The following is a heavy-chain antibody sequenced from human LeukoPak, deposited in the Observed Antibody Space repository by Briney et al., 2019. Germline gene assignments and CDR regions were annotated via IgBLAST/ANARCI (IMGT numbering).Heavy chain of an antibody. J-gene: IGHJ4*02. CDR2: IYTSGST. CDR1: GGSISSGSYY. V-gene: IGHV4-61*02. Sequence: SQTLSLTCTVSGGSISSGSYYWSWIRQPAGKGLEWIGRIYTSGSTNYNPSLKSRVTISVGTSKNQFSLKLSSVTAADTAVYYCARQLYSSGWYGFDYWGQGTLVTVSS. D-gene: IGHD6-19*01. CDR3: ARQLYSSGWYGFDY.